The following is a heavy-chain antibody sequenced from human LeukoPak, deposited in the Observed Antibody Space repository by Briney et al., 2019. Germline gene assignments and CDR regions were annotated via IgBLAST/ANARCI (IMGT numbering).Heavy chain of an antibody. Sequence: GESLKISCKGSGYSFTSYWISWVRRMPGKGLEWMGIIYPGDSDTRYSPSFQGQVTISADKSISTAYLQWSSLKASDTAMYYCARLVISHYYYYGMDVWGKGTTVTVSS. J-gene: IGHJ6*04. CDR3: ARLVISHYYYYGMDV. CDR1: GYSFTSYW. V-gene: IGHV5-51*01. D-gene: IGHD3-22*01. CDR2: IYPGDSDT.